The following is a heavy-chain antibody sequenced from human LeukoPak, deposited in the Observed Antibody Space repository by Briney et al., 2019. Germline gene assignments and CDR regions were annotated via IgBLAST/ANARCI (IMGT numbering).Heavy chain of an antibody. J-gene: IGHJ4*02. CDR1: GFTFSSYE. CDR3: ARIHNLGILAHFDY. CDR2: INSGGSTL. Sequence: QPGGSLRLSCAASGFTFSSYEMNWVRQAPGKGLEWVSYINSGGSTLYYADSVKGRFTISRDNAKNPLYLQMNSLRAEDTAVYYCARIHNLGILAHFDYWGQGTLVTVSS. D-gene: IGHD1-1*01. V-gene: IGHV3-48*03.